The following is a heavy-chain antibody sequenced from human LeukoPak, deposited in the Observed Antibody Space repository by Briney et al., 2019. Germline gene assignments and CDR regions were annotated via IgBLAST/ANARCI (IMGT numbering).Heavy chain of an antibody. V-gene: IGHV3-11*01. D-gene: IGHD1-7*01. J-gene: IGHJ4*02. Sequence: GGSLRLSCGASEFNVNDYYMSWVRQAPGKGLEWISHIGGSDTIVAYAGSVEGRFTISRDIAKNSLFLQMNSLRADDTAVYYCARELVAGTFDHWGQGILVTVSS. CDR2: IGGSDTIV. CDR1: EFNVNDYY. CDR3: ARELVAGTFDH.